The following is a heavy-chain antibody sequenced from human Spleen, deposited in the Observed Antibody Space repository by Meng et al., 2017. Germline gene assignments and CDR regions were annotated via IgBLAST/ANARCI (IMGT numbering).Heavy chain of an antibody. V-gene: IGHV1-18*01. CDR1: GYTFTSYG. CDR3: ARVVGEVGATSWLDP. J-gene: IGHJ5*02. CDR2: ISAYNGNT. D-gene: IGHD1-26*01. Sequence: ASVKVSCKASGYTFTSYGISWVRQAPGQGLEWMGWISAYNGNTNFAQKLQDRVTMTTDRSTSTAYMELRSLRPDDTAVYYCARVVGEVGATSWLDPWGQGTLVTVSS.